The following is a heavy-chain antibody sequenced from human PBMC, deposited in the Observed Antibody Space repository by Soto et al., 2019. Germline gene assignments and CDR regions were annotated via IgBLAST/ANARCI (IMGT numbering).Heavy chain of an antibody. CDR2: IRSSGTPK. D-gene: IGHD6-19*01. J-gene: IGHJ4*02. CDR1: GFTFSSYS. V-gene: IGHV3-48*02. CDR3: ARGGWDGSGWLDY. Sequence: EVQLVESGGSLVQPGGSLRLSCSASGFTFSSYSLNWVRQAPGKGLEWVAHIRSSGTPKHYADSVRGRFTISRDNAESSLFLQMNSLRDEDTAVYYCARGGWDGSGWLDYWGLGTLVTVSP.